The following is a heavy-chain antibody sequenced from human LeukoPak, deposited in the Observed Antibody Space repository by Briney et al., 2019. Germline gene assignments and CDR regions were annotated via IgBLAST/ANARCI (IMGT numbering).Heavy chain of an antibody. Sequence: SETLSLTCTVSGGSISNSRNYWAWIRQPPGRGLEWIGTIHYSGSTYYNASLKSRLIISIDTSKSQFSLTLSSVTAADTAVYYCARAQTVVAATPGGYWGQGTLVTVSS. D-gene: IGHD2-15*01. CDR3: ARAQTVVAATPGGY. V-gene: IGHV4-39*07. J-gene: IGHJ4*02. CDR2: IHYSGST. CDR1: GGSISNSRNY.